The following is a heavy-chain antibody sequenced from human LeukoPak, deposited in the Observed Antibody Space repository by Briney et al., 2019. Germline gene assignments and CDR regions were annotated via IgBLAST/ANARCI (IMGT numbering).Heavy chain of an antibody. V-gene: IGHV4-59*11. CDR3: ARTGSIAVAGNFDC. J-gene: IGHJ4*02. D-gene: IGHD6-19*01. Sequence: SETLSLTCTVSGGSISSHYWSWIRQPPGKGLEWIGYVYYSGSTNYNPSLKSRVTISVDTSKNQISLKLTSVTAVDTAVYFCARTGSIAVAGNFDCWGRGILVTVSS. CDR1: GGSISSHY. CDR2: VYYSGST.